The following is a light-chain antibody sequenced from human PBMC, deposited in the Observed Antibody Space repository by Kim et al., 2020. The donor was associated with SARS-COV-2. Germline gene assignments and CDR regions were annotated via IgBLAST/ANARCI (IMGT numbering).Light chain of an antibody. V-gene: IGLV3-19*01. CDR2: GKN. CDR3: NSRDSNGNHRV. J-gene: IGLJ1*01. CDR1: SLRSSY. Sequence: SSELTQDPAVSVALGQTVRITCQGDSLRSSYASWYQQKPGQAPVLVIYGKNNRPSGIPDRFSGSSSGNTASLTITGAQAEDEADYYCNSRDSNGNHRVFGTGTKVTV.